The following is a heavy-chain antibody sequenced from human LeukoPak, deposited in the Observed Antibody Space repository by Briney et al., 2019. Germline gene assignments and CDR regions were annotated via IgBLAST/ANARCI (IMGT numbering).Heavy chain of an antibody. J-gene: IGHJ6*03. D-gene: IGHD6-13*01. CDR3: ARNRIAAADENYYYYYYMDV. V-gene: IGHV4-4*07. CDR2: IYTSGST. Sequence: SETLSLTCTVSGGSISSYYWSWIRQPAGKGLEWIGRIYTSGSTNYNPSLKSRVTISVDTSKNQFSLKLSSVTAADTAVYYCARNRIAAADENYYYYYYMDVWGKGTTVTVSS. CDR1: GGSISSYY.